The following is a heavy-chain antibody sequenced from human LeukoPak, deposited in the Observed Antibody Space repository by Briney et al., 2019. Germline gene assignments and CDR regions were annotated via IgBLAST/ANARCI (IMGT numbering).Heavy chain of an antibody. D-gene: IGHD3-9*01. J-gene: IGHJ4*02. V-gene: IGHV1-8*01. Sequence: GASVKVSCKASGYTFTSYDINWVRQATGQGLEWMGWMNPNSGNTGYAQKFQGRVTMTRNTSISTAYMELSSLRSEDTAVYYSARARVLRYFDWLTAKRYYFDYWGQGTLVTVSS. CDR3: ARARVLRYFDWLTAKRYYFDY. CDR2: MNPNSGNT. CDR1: GYTFTSYD.